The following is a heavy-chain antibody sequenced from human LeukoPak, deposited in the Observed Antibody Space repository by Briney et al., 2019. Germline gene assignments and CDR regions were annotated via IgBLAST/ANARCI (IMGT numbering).Heavy chain of an antibody. J-gene: IGHJ4*02. CDR2: IYYSGST. Sequence: SETLSLTCTVSGGSISSGDYYWSWIRQPPGKGLAWIGYIYYSGSTYYNPSLKSRVTISVDTSKNQFSLKLSSVTAADTAVYYCAREDIVVVPAAMGSGFDYWGQGTLVTVSS. CDR3: AREDIVVVPAAMGSGFDY. V-gene: IGHV4-30-4*01. CDR1: GGSISSGDYY. D-gene: IGHD2-2*01.